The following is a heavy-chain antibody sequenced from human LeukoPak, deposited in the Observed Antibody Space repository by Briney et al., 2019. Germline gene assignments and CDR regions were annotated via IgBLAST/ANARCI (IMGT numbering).Heavy chain of an antibody. CDR3: ARAEASHYGMDV. J-gene: IGHJ6*02. CDR1: GGSFSGYY. CDR2: INHSGST. V-gene: IGHV4-34*01. Sequence: SETLSLTCAVYGGSFSGYYWSWIRQPPGKGLEWIGEINHSGSTSYNPSLKSRVTISVDTSKNQFSLKLSSVTAADTAVYYCARAEASHYGMDVWGQGTTVTVSS.